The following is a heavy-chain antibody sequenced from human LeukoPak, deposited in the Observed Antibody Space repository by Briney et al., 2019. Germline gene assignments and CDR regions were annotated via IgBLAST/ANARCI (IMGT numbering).Heavy chain of an antibody. Sequence: SETLSLTCTVSGGSISSSSYYWSWIRQPPGKGLEWIGYIYYSGSTNYNPSLKSRVTISVDTSKNQFSLKLSSVTAADTAVYYCAGTYYYDSSGYRYFDYWGQGTLVTVSS. V-gene: IGHV4-61*05. D-gene: IGHD3-22*01. CDR2: IYYSGST. CDR3: AGTYYYDSSGYRYFDY. J-gene: IGHJ4*02. CDR1: GGSISSSSYY.